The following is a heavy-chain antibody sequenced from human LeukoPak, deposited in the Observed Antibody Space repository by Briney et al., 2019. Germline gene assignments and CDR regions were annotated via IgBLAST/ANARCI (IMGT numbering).Heavy chain of an antibody. D-gene: IGHD6-19*01. CDR1: GFTLSSYW. V-gene: IGHV3-74*01. J-gene: IGHJ4*02. CDR2: IDTDGTGT. Sequence: GRCLRLSCAVSGFTLSSYWMHWVRQVPGKGLVWVSRIDTDGTGTSYADSVKGRFTVSRDNAKNTLYLQMSSLRAEDTAVYYGTRLGGSSGVDYWGQGTLVTVSS. CDR3: TRLGGSSGVDY.